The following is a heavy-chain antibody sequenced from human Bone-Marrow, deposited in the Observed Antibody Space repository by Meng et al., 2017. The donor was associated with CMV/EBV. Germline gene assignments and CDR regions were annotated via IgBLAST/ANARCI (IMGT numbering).Heavy chain of an antibody. J-gene: IGHJ6*02. CDR2: IYSNDKT. Sequence: GESLKISCAASGFTVSGNYMSWVRQAPGKGLEWLSAIYSNDKTYYARSAKGRFVITRDNSKNPVYPQMNDFSAEDTAVYYCAKTPPPDYHAWNTYHYYGMDVWAQETSVTFPS. D-gene: IGHD1/OR15-1a*01. CDR1: GFTVSGNY. CDR3: AKTPPPDYHAWNTYHYYGMDV. V-gene: IGHV3-53*01.